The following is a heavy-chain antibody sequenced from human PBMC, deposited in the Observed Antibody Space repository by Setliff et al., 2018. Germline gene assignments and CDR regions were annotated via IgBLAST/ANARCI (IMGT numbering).Heavy chain of an antibody. CDR3: ARDGDNYYDSSGYYLNHAVDI. D-gene: IGHD3-22*01. CDR2: IIPIFGTA. CDR1: GGTFSSYA. V-gene: IGHV1-69*13. Sequence: SVKVSCKASGGTFSSYAISWVRQAPGQGLEWMGGIIPIFGTASYAQKFQGRVTITADESTSTAYMELSSLRSEDTAVYYCARDGDNYYDSSGYYLNHAVDIWGQGTMVTVS. J-gene: IGHJ3*02.